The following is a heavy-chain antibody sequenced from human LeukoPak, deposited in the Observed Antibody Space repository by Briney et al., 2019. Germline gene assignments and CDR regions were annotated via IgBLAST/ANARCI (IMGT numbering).Heavy chain of an antibody. CDR1: GYTFSNYY. D-gene: IGHD5-24*01. CDR3: ARIRDGYNDAYDI. Sequence: ASVKVSCKASGYTFSNYYLHWVRQAPGQGLEWMGLINPTAGNTYYAQRFQGRVTMTRNTSTSTVYMDLSSLRSEDTAVYYCARIRDGYNDAYDIWGQGTMVTVPS. V-gene: IGHV1-46*01. J-gene: IGHJ3*02. CDR2: INPTAGNT.